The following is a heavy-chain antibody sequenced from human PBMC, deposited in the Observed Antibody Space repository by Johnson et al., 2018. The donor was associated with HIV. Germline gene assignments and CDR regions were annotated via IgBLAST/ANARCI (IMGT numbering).Heavy chain of an antibody. CDR1: GFTFSDYY. V-gene: IGHV3-11*04. D-gene: IGHD5-24*01. J-gene: IGHJ3*01. Sequence: VQVLESGGGLVKPGGSLRLSCAASGFTFSDYYMSWIRQAPGKGLEWVSYISSRGSTIYYEDYVKGRFTISRDNDKNSLYLHMNSLRAEDTALYYCARACRDGYTCDVFDFWGQGTMVTVSS. CDR3: ARACRDGYTCDVFDF. CDR2: ISSRGSTI.